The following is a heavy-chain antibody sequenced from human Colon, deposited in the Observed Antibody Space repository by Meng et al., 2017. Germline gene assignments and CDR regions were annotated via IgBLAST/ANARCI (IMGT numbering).Heavy chain of an antibody. V-gene: IGHV3-7*01. CDR2: IKQDGSEK. CDR1: GFTFSSYW. J-gene: IGHJ6*02. D-gene: IGHD3-22*01. CDR3: ARDSLDSSGYYSYYYYYYGMDV. Sequence: GESLKISCAASGFTFSSYWMSWVRQAPGKGLEWVANIKQDGSEKYYVDSVKGRFTISRDNAKNSLYLQMNSLRAEDTAVYYCARDSLDSSGYYSYYYYYYGMDVWGQGTTVTVSS.